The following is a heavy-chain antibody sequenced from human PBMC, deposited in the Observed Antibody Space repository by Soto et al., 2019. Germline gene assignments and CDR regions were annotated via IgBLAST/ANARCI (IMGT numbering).Heavy chain of an antibody. Sequence: VGSLRLSCASSVFTFSVSWLTCVRQSPGKGLEWVANIKEDGSSKYYVDSVKGRFTISRDNAMNSLYLQMNSLRVEDSAVYYCARDRAYLSFQYLDPGTLLNVS. CDR1: VFTFSVSW. D-gene: IGHD1-26*01. J-gene: IGHJ4*02. CDR3: ARDRAYLSFQY. CDR2: IKEDGSSK. V-gene: IGHV3-7*03.